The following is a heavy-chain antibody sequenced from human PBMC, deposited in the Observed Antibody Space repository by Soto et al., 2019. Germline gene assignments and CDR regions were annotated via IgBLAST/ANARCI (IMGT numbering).Heavy chain of an antibody. D-gene: IGHD7-27*01. J-gene: IGHJ3*02. CDR3: AEDLGHGGRGAFDI. CDR2: ISYDGSNK. V-gene: IGHV3-30*18. CDR1: GFTFVFYG. Sequence: QVQLVESGGGVVQPGRSLRLSCAASGFTFVFYGMHWVRQAPGKGLEWVAVISYDGSNKYYADSVKGRFTISRDNSKNTLDLQMNSLGAEGTAVYFCAEDLGHGGRGAFDIWGQGTMVTVSS.